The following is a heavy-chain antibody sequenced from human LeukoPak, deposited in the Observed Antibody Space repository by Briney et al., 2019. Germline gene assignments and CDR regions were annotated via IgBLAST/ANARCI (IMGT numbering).Heavy chain of an antibody. CDR1: GYTFTSYY. D-gene: IGHD2-15*01. CDR2: IIPIFGTA. J-gene: IGHJ3*02. V-gene: IGHV1-69*13. Sequence: SVKVSCKASGYTFTSYYMHWVRQAPGQGLEWMGGIIPIFGTANYAQKFQGRVTITADESTSTAYMELSSLRSEDTAVYYCARVGISCSGGSCYHRDAFDIWGQGTMVTVSS. CDR3: ARVGISCSGGSCYHRDAFDI.